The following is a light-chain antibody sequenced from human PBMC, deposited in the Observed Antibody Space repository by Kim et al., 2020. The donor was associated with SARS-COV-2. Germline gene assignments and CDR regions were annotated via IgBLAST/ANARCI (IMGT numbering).Light chain of an antibody. J-gene: IGLJ2*01. Sequence: VALRQTVRITCHGYILRIYYATCYQQKPVQAPIVVIYGKNNRPSGIPDRFSCSSSGDTASLTITGTQAGDEADYYCNSRGSNDNVLFGGGTQLTVL. CDR3: NSRGSNDNVL. CDR1: ILRIYY. CDR2: GKN. V-gene: IGLV3-19*01.